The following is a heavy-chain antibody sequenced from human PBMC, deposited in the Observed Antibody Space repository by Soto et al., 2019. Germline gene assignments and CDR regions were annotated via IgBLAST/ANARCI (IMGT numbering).Heavy chain of an antibody. D-gene: IGHD2-15*01. CDR3: ARTSVGYYYGMDV. CDR2: IYHSGST. Sequence: SETLSLTCAVSGGSISSSNWWSWVRQPPGKGLEWIGEIYHSGSTNYNPSLKGRVTISVDTSKSQFSLKLSSVTAADTAVYYCARTSVGYYYGMDVWGQGTTVTVSS. V-gene: IGHV4-4*02. CDR1: GGSISSSNW. J-gene: IGHJ6*02.